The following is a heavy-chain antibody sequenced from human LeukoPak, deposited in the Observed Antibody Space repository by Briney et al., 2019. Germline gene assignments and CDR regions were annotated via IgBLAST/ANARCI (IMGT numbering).Heavy chain of an antibody. V-gene: IGHV3-48*03. Sequence: QSGGSLRLFCAASGLTFSSHEMNWVRQAPGKALEGISYISSSGSTIFYTDSVKGRFTISRSNANNSLYLQMNSLRAEDTAVYYCASEGLLDSTAVDVWGQGTTVTVSS. CDR3: ASEGLLDSTAVDV. D-gene: IGHD3-9*01. CDR1: GLTFSSHE. CDR2: ISSSGSTI. J-gene: IGHJ6*02.